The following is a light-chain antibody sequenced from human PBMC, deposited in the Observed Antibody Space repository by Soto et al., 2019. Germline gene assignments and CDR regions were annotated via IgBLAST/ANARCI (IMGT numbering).Light chain of an antibody. Sequence: EIVMTQSPATLSVSPGEGATLSFRSSQSVSSNLAWYQQKPGQAPRLLIYGASTRATGIPARFSGSGSGTEFTLAISSRHSEDFAVYYCQQYNNGITFGQGTRLEIK. CDR2: GAS. V-gene: IGKV3-15*01. CDR3: QQYNNGIT. CDR1: QSVSSN. J-gene: IGKJ5*01.